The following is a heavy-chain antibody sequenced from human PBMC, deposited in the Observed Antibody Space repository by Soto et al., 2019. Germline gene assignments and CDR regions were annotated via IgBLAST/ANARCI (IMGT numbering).Heavy chain of an antibody. Sequence: QITLKESGPTLVKPTQTLTLTCTFSGFSLSTSGVGVGWIRQPPGKALEWLALIYWDDDKRYSPSLKSRLTITKDASKNHVGLTMTNMDPVDTATYYCAHRPPIWFGELLPNWFDPWGQGTLVTVSS. CDR2: IYWDDDK. D-gene: IGHD3-10*01. CDR3: AHRPPIWFGELLPNWFDP. CDR1: GFSLSTSGVG. V-gene: IGHV2-5*02. J-gene: IGHJ5*02.